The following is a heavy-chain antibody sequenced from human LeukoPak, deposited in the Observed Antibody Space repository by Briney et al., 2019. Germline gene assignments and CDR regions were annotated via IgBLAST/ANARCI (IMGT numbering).Heavy chain of an antibody. J-gene: IGHJ4*02. V-gene: IGHV3-30*18. CDR3: AKDSVAGTEMYYFDY. Sequence: GGSLRLSCAASGFTFSSYGMHWVRQAPGKGLEWVAVISYDGSNKNYADSVKGRFTISRDNSKNTLYLQMNSLRAEDTAVYYCAKDSVAGTEMYYFDYWGQGTLVTVSS. CDR2: ISYDGSNK. CDR1: GFTFSSYG. D-gene: IGHD6-19*01.